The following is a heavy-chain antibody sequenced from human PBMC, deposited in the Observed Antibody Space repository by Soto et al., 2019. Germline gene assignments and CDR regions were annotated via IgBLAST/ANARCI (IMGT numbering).Heavy chain of an antibody. CDR1: GFSFSSHA. Sequence: GGSLRLSCAASGFSFSSHAMHWVRQAPGKGLEWVALIWSDGRTKYYADSVKGRFTIARDNSKNTLDLQMNTLRAEDTPVYYCARDGNLDSNGWQHFFDYWGQGSLVTMSA. J-gene: IGHJ4*02. CDR3: ARDGNLDSNGWQHFFDY. CDR2: IWSDGRTK. V-gene: IGHV3-33*01. D-gene: IGHD6-19*01.